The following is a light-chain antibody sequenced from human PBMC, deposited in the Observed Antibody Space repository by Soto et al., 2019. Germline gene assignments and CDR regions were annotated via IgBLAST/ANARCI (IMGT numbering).Light chain of an antibody. V-gene: IGLV2-11*01. CDR1: SSDIGGYNY. J-gene: IGLJ1*01. Sequence: ALTQPRSVSGSPGQSVTISCTGTSSDIGGYNYVSWYQQHPGKVPKLILYDVSERPSGVPDRFSGSKSGNTASLTISGLQAEDEADYYCCSYAGTYIYVFGTGTKVTVL. CDR2: DVS. CDR3: CSYAGTYIYV.